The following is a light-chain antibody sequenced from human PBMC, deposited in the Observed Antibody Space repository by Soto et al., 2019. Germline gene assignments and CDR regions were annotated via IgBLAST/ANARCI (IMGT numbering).Light chain of an antibody. J-gene: IGLJ2*01. V-gene: IGLV4-69*01. Sequence: QLVLTQSPSASASLGASVNLTCTVTGGHSSNAIAWHQQQPEKGPRYLMKLYSDGSHNKGDGIPDRFSGSSSGAERYLTISSRQSEDEADYYCQTWATGMGRFGGGTRVTVL. CDR1: GGHSSNA. CDR2: LYSDGSH. CDR3: QTWATGMGR.